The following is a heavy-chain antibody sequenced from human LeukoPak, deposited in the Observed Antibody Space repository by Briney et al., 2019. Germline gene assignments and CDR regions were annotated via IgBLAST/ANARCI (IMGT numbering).Heavy chain of an antibody. Sequence: GGSLGLSCAASGFTFSSYAMSWVRQAPGKGLEWVSAISGSGGSTYYADSVKGRFTISRDNSKNTLYLQMNSLRAEDTAVYYCARTGSRRYNWFDPWGQGTLVTVSS. J-gene: IGHJ5*02. CDR3: ARTGSRRYNWFDP. CDR2: ISGSGGST. V-gene: IGHV3-23*01. CDR1: GFTFSSYA. D-gene: IGHD1/OR15-1a*01.